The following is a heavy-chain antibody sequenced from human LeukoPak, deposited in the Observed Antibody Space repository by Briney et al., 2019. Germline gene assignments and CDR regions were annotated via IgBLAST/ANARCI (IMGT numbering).Heavy chain of an antibody. CDR1: GGSISSSSYY. V-gene: IGHV4-39*01. D-gene: IGHD1-14*01. CDR3: ARPVITTGLFDY. J-gene: IGHJ4*02. Sequence: SETLSLTCTVSGGSISSSSYYWGWIRQPPGKGLEWIGSIYYSGSTYYNPSLKSRVTISVDTSKNRFSLKLSSVTAADTAVYYCARPVITTGLFDYWGQGTLVTVSS. CDR2: IYYSGST.